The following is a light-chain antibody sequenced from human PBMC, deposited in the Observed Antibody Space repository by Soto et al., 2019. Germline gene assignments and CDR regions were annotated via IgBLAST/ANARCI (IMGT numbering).Light chain of an antibody. Sequence: DIQMTQSPSTLSASVGDRVTITCRASQSVNIWLAWYQQKPGKAPKLLIYKASSLESGVPSRFSGSGSGTVFTLTISSLQPDDFATYYCQQYNTYSRTFGQGTKVQIK. CDR1: QSVNIW. CDR3: QQYNTYSRT. V-gene: IGKV1-5*03. J-gene: IGKJ1*01. CDR2: KAS.